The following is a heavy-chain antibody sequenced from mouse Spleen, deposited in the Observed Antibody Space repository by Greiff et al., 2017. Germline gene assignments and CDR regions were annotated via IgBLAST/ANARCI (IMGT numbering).Heavy chain of an antibody. CDR3: ASLNYYGSSWFAY. CDR1: GYTFTSYT. D-gene: IGHD1-1*01. V-gene: IGHV14-1*02. Sequence: VQLKQSGAELARPGASVKMSCKASGYTFTSYTMHWVKQRPEQGLEWIGRIDPANGNTKYDPKFQGKATITADTSSNTAYLQLSSLTSEDTAVYYCASLNYYGSSWFAYWGQGTLVTVSA. J-gene: IGHJ3*01. CDR2: IDPANGNT.